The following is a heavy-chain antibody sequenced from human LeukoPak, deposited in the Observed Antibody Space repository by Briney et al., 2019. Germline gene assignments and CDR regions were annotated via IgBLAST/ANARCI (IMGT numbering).Heavy chain of an antibody. D-gene: IGHD6-6*01. Sequence: ASVKVSCKASGYTFTGYYMHWVRQAPGQGLEWMGWINPNSGGTNYAQKLQGRVTMTTDTSTSTAYMELRSLRSDDTAVYYCAGGYSSSSAAFDIWGQGTMVTVSS. CDR1: GYTFTGYY. J-gene: IGHJ3*02. CDR3: AGGYSSSSAAFDI. CDR2: INPNSGGT. V-gene: IGHV1-2*02.